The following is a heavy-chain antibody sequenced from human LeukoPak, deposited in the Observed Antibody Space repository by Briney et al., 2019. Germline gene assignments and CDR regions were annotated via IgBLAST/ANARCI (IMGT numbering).Heavy chain of an antibody. V-gene: IGHV3-7*01. CDR1: GFTFSSYW. J-gene: IGHJ4*02. CDR2: IKQDGSEK. CDR3: AVETYSSSTLDY. Sequence: GGSLRLSCAASGFTFSSYWMSWVRQAPGKGLEWVANIKQDGSEKYYVDSVKGRFTVSRDNAKNSLYLQMNSLRAEDTAVYYCAVETYSSSTLDYWGQGTLVTVSS. D-gene: IGHD6-6*01.